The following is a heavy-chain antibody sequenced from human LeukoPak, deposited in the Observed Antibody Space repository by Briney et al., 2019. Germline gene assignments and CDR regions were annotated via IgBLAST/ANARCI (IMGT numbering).Heavy chain of an antibody. J-gene: IGHJ4*02. D-gene: IGHD5/OR15-5a*01. CDR1: GFTFSSYG. CDR3: ANLYETFDY. V-gene: IGHV3-30*18. CDR2: ISYDGSNK. Sequence: GGSLGLSCAASGFTFSSYGMHWVRQAPGKGLEWVAVISYDGSNKYYADSVKGRFTISRDNSKNTLYLQMNSLRAEDTAVYYCANLYETFDYWGQGTLVTVSS.